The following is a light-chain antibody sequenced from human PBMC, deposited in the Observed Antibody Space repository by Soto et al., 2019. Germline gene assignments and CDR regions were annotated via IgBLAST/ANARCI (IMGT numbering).Light chain of an antibody. CDR1: QSVSSN. V-gene: IGKV3-15*01. CDR3: QQYNDWPLT. CDR2: GAF. Sequence: EIVLTQSPATLSVSLGDSATLSCRASQSVSSNLAWYQQKPGQAPSLLIYGAFTRATGIPARFSGTGSGTEFTLTISSLQSEDFALYYCQQYNDWPLTFGQGTKVDIK. J-gene: IGKJ1*01.